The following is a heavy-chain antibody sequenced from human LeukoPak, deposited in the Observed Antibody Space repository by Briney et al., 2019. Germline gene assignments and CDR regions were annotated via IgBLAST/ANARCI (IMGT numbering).Heavy chain of an antibody. CDR3: ARELWDMVRGVIILIVDY. V-gene: IGHV4-39*07. CDR1: GGSISSSSYY. CDR2: IYYSGST. Sequence: PSETLPLTCTVSGGSISSSSYYWGWIRQPPGKGLEWIGSIYYSGSTYYNPSLKSRVTISVDTSKNQFSLKLSSVTAADTAVYYCARELWDMVRGVIILIVDYWGQGTLVTVSS. D-gene: IGHD3-10*01. J-gene: IGHJ4*02.